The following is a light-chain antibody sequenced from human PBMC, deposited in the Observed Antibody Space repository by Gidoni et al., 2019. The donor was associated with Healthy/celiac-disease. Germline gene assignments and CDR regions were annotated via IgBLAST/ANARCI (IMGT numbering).Light chain of an antibody. CDR3: QSYDSRLSGWV. Sequence: QSVLPQPPSVSGAPGQRVTISCTGSSSNIGAGYDVHWYQQFPGTAPKLLIYSNSNRPSGVPDRFSGSKSGTSASLAITGLQAEDEADYYCQSYDSRLSGWVFGGGTKLTVL. CDR1: SSNIGAGYD. J-gene: IGLJ3*02. V-gene: IGLV1-40*01. CDR2: SNS.